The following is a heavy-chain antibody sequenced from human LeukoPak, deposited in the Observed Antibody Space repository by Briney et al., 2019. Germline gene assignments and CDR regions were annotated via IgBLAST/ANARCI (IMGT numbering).Heavy chain of an antibody. D-gene: IGHD3-16*01. J-gene: IGHJ6*02. CDR1: GGSISGHY. V-gene: IGHV4-59*11. Sequence: SETLSLTCSVSGGSISGHYWTWIRQPPGKGLEWIGQIHYTGKPDYNPSLKSRITISVDTSKNQVSLQVSSVAAADSAIYYCARFGVDYDMDVWGHGTTVTVFS. CDR3: ARFGVDYDMDV. CDR2: IHYTGKP.